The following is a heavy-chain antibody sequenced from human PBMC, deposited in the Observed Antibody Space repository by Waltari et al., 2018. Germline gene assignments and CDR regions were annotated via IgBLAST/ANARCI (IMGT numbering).Heavy chain of an antibody. CDR2: IKQDGSEK. CDR1: GFTFSSSW. D-gene: IGHD1-26*01. CDR3: ARGWEAERSDY. J-gene: IGHJ4*02. Sequence: EVQLVESGGGLVQPGGSLRLSCAASGFTFSSSWMCWVRQAQGEGLEWVANIKQDGSEKYYVDSVKGRFTISRDNAKNSLYLQMNSLRAEDTAVYYCARGWEAERSDYWGQGTLVTISS. V-gene: IGHV3-7*04.